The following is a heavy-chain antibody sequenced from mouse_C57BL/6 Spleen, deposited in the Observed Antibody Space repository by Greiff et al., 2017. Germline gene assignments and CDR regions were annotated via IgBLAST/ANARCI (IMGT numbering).Heavy chain of an antibody. V-gene: IGHV1-22*01. CDR3: TRGYYCSSHWYFDV. Sequence: EVQLQQSGPELVKPGASVKMSCKASGYTFTDYNMHWVKQSHGKSLAWIGYINPNNGGTSYNQKFKGKATLTVNKSSSTAYMELRSLTSEDSAVYYGTRGYYCSSHWYFDVWGTGTTVTVSS. D-gene: IGHD1-1*01. J-gene: IGHJ1*03. CDR2: INPNNGGT. CDR1: GYTFTDYN.